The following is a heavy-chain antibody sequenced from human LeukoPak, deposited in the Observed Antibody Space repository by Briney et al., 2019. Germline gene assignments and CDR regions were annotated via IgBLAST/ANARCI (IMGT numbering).Heavy chain of an antibody. V-gene: IGHV4-59*01. CDR3: ARVRWLFFDNYYYYMDV. CDR2: IYYSGST. CDR1: GGSISSYY. J-gene: IGHJ6*03. Sequence: SETLSLTCTVSGGSISSYYWSWIRQPPGKGLEWIGYIYYSGSTNYNPSLKSRVTISVDTSKNQFSLQLSSVTAADTAVYYCARVRWLFFDNYYYYMDVWGKGTTVTVSS. D-gene: IGHD3-22*01.